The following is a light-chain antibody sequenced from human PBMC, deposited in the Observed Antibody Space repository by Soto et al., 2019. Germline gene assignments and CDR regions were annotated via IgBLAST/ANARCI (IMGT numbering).Light chain of an antibody. CDR3: QSYDSSLSGSVGVV. V-gene: IGLV1-40*01. CDR2: GNS. CDR1: SSNIGAGYD. J-gene: IGLJ2*01. Sequence: QSVLTQPPSVSGAPGQRVTISCTGSSSNIGAGYDVHWYQQLPGTAPKLLIYGNSNRPSGVPDRFSGSKSGTSASLAITGLQAEDEADYYCQSYDSSLSGSVGVVFGGGTQLTVL.